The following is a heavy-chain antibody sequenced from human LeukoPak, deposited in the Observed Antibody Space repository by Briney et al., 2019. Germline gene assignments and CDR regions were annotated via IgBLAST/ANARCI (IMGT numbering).Heavy chain of an antibody. Sequence: ASVKVSCKASGGTFSSYAISWVRQAPGQGLEWMGGIIPTFGTANYAQKFQGRVTITTDESTSTAYMELSSLRSEDTAVYYCARDHCSGGSCTFDYWGQGTLVTVSS. CDR3: ARDHCSGGSCTFDY. J-gene: IGHJ4*02. CDR2: IIPTFGTA. D-gene: IGHD2-15*01. V-gene: IGHV1-69*05. CDR1: GGTFSSYA.